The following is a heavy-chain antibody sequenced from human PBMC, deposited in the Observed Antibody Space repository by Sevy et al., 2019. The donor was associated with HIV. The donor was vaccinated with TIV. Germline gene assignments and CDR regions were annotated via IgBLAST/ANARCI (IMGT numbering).Heavy chain of an antibody. D-gene: IGHD6-6*01. J-gene: IGHJ6*02. Sequence: GGSLRLSCAAPGFTFSSYAMHWVRQAPGKGLEWVAVISYDGSNKYYADSVKGRFTISRDKSKNTLYLHMNSLRAEDTAVYYCARDLRDSSSLFAHYYGMDVWGQGTTVTVSS. V-gene: IGHV3-30-3*01. CDR3: ARDLRDSSSLFAHYYGMDV. CDR1: GFTFSSYA. CDR2: ISYDGSNK.